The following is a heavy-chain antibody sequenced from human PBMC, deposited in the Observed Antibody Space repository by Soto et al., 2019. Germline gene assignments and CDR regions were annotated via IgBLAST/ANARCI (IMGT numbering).Heavy chain of an antibody. J-gene: IGHJ4*02. CDR3: AKVPRRGADTYYFDY. CDR1: GFTFDDYA. Sequence: GGSLRLSCAASGFTFDDYAMHWVRQAPGKGLEWVSGISWNSGSIGYADSVKGRFTISRDNAKNSLYLQMNSLRAEDTALYYCAKVPRRGADTYYFDYWSQGTLVTVSS. D-gene: IGHD1-26*01. V-gene: IGHV3-9*01. CDR2: ISWNSGSI.